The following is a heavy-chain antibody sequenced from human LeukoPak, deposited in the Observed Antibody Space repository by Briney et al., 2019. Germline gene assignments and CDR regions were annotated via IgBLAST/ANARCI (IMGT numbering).Heavy chain of an antibody. J-gene: IGHJ4*02. CDR1: GGSVSSGSYY. V-gene: IGHV4-61*02. Sequence: SETLSLTCTVSGGSVSSGSYYWSWIRQPAGKGLEWTGRIYTSGSTNYNPSLKSRVTISVDTSKNQFSLKLSSVTAADTAVYYCARDAGYSSSYFDYWGQGTLVTVSS. D-gene: IGHD6-13*01. CDR2: IYTSGST. CDR3: ARDAGYSSSYFDY.